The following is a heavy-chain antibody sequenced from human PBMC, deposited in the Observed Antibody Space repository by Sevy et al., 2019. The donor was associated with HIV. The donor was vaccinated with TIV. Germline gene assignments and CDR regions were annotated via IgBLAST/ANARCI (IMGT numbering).Heavy chain of an antibody. V-gene: IGHV3-23*01. J-gene: IGHJ4*02. CDR1: GFTFSSYA. CDR2: ISGSGGST. Sequence: GGSLRLSCAASGFTFSSYAMSWVRQAPGKELEWVSAISGSGGSTYYADSVKGRFTISRDNSKNTLYLQMNSLRAEDTAVYYCAKVRGYNGSYDYWGQGTLVTVSS. CDR3: AKVRGYNGSYDY. D-gene: IGHD1-26*01.